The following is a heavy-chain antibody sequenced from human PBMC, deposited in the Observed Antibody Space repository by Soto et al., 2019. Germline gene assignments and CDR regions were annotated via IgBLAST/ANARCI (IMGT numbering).Heavy chain of an antibody. CDR2: MLYTGNT. Sequence: QVQLQESGPRLMKPSETLSLTCSVSGASIINGGYYWAWIRQSPGEGLEWIGSMLYTGNTFYKPSLRSRVTISADTSKNQFSLRLDSVTATDSAIYYCTRHVPYDGFDYWGQGTLLSVSS. CDR1: GASIINGGYY. CDR3: TRHVPYDGFDY. D-gene: IGHD3-3*01. J-gene: IGHJ4*02. V-gene: IGHV4-39*01.